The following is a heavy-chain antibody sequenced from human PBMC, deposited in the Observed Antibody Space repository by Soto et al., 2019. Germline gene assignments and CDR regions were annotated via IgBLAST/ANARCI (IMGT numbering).Heavy chain of an antibody. D-gene: IGHD4-17*01. J-gene: IGHJ4*02. Sequence: SETLSLTCTVSGGSISSYYWSWIRQPPGKGLEWIGYIYYSGSTNYNPSPKSRATISVDTSKNQLSLKLSSVTAADTAVYYCANYPTTVTSDYWGQGTLVTVSS. CDR1: GGSISSYY. V-gene: IGHV4-59*01. CDR2: IYYSGST. CDR3: ANYPTTVTSDY.